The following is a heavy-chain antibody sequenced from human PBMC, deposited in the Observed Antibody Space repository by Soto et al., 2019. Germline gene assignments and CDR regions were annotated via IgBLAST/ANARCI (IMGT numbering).Heavy chain of an antibody. CDR2: IDTSGNT. CDR3: ARYSSNWFQTEGMDV. V-gene: IGHV4-4*07. CDR1: GGSISTYY. D-gene: IGHD6-13*01. Sequence: PSETLSLTCTVSGGSISTYYWSWIRQPAGKGLEWIGRIDTSGNTNYNPSLKSRVTMSVDTSKKQFSLKLISVTAADTAVYYCARYSSNWFQTEGMDVWGQGTTVTVSS. J-gene: IGHJ6*02.